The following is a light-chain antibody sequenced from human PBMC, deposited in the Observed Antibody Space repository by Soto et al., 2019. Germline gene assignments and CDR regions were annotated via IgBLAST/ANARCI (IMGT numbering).Light chain of an antibody. CDR1: QSISSW. V-gene: IGKV1-5*03. CDR3: QHYNSYPLT. J-gene: IGKJ4*01. Sequence: IQMTQSTSTLSASVGDRVTITCRASQSISSWLAWYQQKPGKAPKVLIYKASSLERGVPARFSGSGSGTEFTLTISSLQPDDSATYYCQHYNSYPLTFGGGTKVEI. CDR2: KAS.